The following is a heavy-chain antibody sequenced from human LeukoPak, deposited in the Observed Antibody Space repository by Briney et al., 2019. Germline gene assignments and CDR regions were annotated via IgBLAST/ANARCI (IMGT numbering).Heavy chain of an antibody. Sequence: PSETLSLTCSVSGVSISAYYWSWIRQPAGKGLEWIGRIYPGESIYASENTNYNPSLKSRVSMSGNTSKNQVSLKLRSVTAADTAVYYCARDPTTVTTIFDSWGQGTLVTVSS. V-gene: IGHV4-4*07. CDR2: IYPGESIYASENT. CDR3: ARDPTTVTTIFDS. J-gene: IGHJ4*02. D-gene: IGHD4-17*01. CDR1: GVSISAYY.